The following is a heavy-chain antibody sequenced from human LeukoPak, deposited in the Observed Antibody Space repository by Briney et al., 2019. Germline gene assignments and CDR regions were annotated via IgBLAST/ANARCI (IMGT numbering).Heavy chain of an antibody. V-gene: IGHV1-2*02. J-gene: IGHJ3*02. CDR1: GYTFAGYY. D-gene: IGHD3-10*01. CDR3: AGDLVDYYRAFDI. Sequence: ASVKVSCKASGYTFAGYYMHWVRQAPGQGLEWMGWINPNSGGTNYAQKFQGRVTMTRDTSISTAYMELSRLRSDDTAVYYCAGDLVDYYRAFDIWGQGTMVTVSS. CDR2: INPNSGGT.